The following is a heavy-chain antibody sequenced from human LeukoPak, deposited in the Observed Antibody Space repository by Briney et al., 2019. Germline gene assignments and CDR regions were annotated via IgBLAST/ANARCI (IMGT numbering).Heavy chain of an antibody. CDR1: GFTFSTYS. CDR3: ARLHYGDYGYYDY. V-gene: IGHV3-21*01. D-gene: IGHD4-17*01. CDR2: ISSGSGYI. J-gene: IGHJ4*02. Sequence: GGSLRLSCAASGFTFSTYSMNWVRQAPGKGLEWVSSISSGSGYINYADSVKGRFTISRDNAKNSLHLQMDSLRAEDAALYFCARLHYGDYGYYDYWGQGTLVTVSS.